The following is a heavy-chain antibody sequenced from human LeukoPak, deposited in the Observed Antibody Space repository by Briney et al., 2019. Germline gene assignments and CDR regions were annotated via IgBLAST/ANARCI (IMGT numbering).Heavy chain of an antibody. J-gene: IGHJ4*02. CDR2: IYYSGYT. V-gene: IGHV4-59*12. CDR1: GGSISSYY. CDR3: ARDSDSSSSKGFDY. Sequence: SETLSLTCTVSGGSISSYYWSWIRQPPGKGLEWIGYIYYSGYTNYNPSLKSRVTISVDTSKNQFSLKLGSVTAADTAVYYCARDSDSSSSKGFDYWGQGTLVTVSS. D-gene: IGHD6-6*01.